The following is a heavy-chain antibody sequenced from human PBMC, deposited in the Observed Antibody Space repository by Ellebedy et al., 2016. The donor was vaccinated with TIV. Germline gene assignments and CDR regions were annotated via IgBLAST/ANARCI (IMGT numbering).Heavy chain of an antibody. CDR1: GFTFSNYY. CDR2: IKQAGREK. V-gene: IGHV3-7*03. CDR3: ARDNGYCASTGCTMTLYYYYGMDV. D-gene: IGHD2-2*01. J-gene: IGHJ6*02. Sequence: GESLKISCAASGFTFSNYYMSWVRQAPGKGLEWVANIKQAGREKYYVDSVQGRFTISRDNAKNSLYLQTNSLRAEDTAVYYCARDNGYCASTGCTMTLYYYYGMDVWGQGTTVTVSS.